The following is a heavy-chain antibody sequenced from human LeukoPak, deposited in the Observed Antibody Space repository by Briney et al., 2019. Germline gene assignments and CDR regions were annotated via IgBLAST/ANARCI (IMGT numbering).Heavy chain of an antibody. CDR3: VMGDYYDILTGSGFFDI. J-gene: IGHJ3*02. V-gene: IGHV3-48*03. CDR1: GFTFSSYE. D-gene: IGHD3-9*01. CDR2: ISSSGNTI. Sequence: GGSLRLSCAASGFTFSSYEMNWVRQAPGKGLEWVSYISSSGNTIYYADSVKGRFTISRDNAKNSLYLQMSSLRAEDTAVYYCVMGDYYDILTGSGFFDIWGQGTMVTVSS.